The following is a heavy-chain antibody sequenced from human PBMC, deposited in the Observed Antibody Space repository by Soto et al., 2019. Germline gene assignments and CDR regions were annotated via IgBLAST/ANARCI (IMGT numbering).Heavy chain of an antibody. J-gene: IGHJ4*02. CDR1: GGTFSSYA. D-gene: IGHD6-19*01. Sequence: SVKVSCKASGGTFSSYAISWVRQAPGQGLEWMGGIIPIFGTANYAQKFQGRVTITADESTSTAYMELSSLRSEDTAVYYCARTIAVAGPLDYWGQGTLVTVSS. V-gene: IGHV1-69*13. CDR3: ARTIAVAGPLDY. CDR2: IIPIFGTA.